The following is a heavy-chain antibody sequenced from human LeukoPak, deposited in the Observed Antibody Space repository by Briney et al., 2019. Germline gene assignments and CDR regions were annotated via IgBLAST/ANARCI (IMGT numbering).Heavy chain of an antibody. CDR3: AREASASITGKGWFDP. D-gene: IGHD1-20*01. Sequence: ASVKVSCKASGYTFTSYGISWVRQAPGQGLEWMGWISAYNGNTNYAQKLQGRVTMTTDTSTSIAYMELRSLRSDDTAVYYCAREASASITGKGWFDPWGQGTLVTVSS. CDR1: GYTFTSYG. CDR2: ISAYNGNT. J-gene: IGHJ5*02. V-gene: IGHV1-18*01.